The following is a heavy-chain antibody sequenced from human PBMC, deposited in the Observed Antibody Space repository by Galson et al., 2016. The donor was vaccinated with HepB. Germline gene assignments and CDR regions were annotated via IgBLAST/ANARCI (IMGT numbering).Heavy chain of an antibody. Sequence: SLRLSCAASGFIFKDYAMHWVRHAPGKGLEWVSSISWNSGSIGYADSVKGRFTISSDNAKNSLYLQMNSLRAEDTAFYYCAQDKASMSVGATNFQHWGQGTLVTVSS. CDR1: GFIFKDYA. J-gene: IGHJ1*01. V-gene: IGHV3-9*01. CDR2: ISWNSGSI. D-gene: IGHD1-26*01. CDR3: AQDKASMSVGATNFQH.